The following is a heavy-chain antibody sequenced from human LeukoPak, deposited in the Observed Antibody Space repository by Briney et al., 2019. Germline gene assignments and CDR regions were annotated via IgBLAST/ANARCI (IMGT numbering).Heavy chain of an antibody. Sequence: PSETLSLTCSVSGASITRHYWRWIRQPPGKGLAGMGWIYYTGETNYNSYIRSRLNISVDKSKNHFSLNLSSVPAADSVVYYCARVKLTSGWDGVFDYWGQGALVTVSS. J-gene: IGHJ4*02. CDR1: GASITRHY. CDR3: ARVKLTSGWDGVFDY. D-gene: IGHD6-25*01. V-gene: IGHV4-59*11. CDR2: IYYTGET.